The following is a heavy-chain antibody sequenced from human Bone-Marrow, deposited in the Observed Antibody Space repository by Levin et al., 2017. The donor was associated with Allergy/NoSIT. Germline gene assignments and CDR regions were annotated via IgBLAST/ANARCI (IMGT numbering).Heavy chain of an antibody. CDR3: ARDIGATTYYGMDV. J-gene: IGHJ6*02. V-gene: IGHV3-30-3*01. D-gene: IGHD1-26*01. Sequence: GGSLRLSCAASGFTFSSYAMHWVRQAPGKGLEWVAVISYDGSNKYYADSVKGRFTISRDNSKNTLYLQMNSLRAEGAAEYYCARDIGATTYYGMDVWGQGTTVTVSS. CDR1: GFTFSSYA. CDR2: ISYDGSNK.